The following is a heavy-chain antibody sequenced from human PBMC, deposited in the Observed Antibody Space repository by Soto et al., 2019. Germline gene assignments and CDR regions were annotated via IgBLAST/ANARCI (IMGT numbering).Heavy chain of an antibody. CDR1: GYTFTDYA. J-gene: IGHJ4*02. CDR2: MNAGVGNT. CDR3: ARDTGYTFGSLNY. Sequence: HVELVQSGADVKKPGASVTISCKASGYTFTDYALHWVRQAPGQRLEWMGWMNAGVGNTLYSQKFQGRITITRDTAASTAYMELNSLKSEDTAIYYCARDTGYTFGSLNYWGPGTLVTVSA. D-gene: IGHD5-18*01. V-gene: IGHV1-3*01.